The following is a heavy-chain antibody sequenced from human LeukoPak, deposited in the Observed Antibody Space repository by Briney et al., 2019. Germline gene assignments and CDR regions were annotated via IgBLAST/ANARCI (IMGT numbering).Heavy chain of an antibody. CDR3: ARAGARKYYIVVVPAAADY. CDR1: GGSFSGYY. V-gene: IGHV4-34*01. Sequence: SETLSLTCAVYGGSFSGYYWSWIRQPPGKGLEWIGEINHSGSTNYNPSLKSRVTISVDTSKNQFSLKLSSVTAADTAVYYCARAGARKYYIVVVPAAADYWGQGTLVTVSS. CDR2: INHSGST. J-gene: IGHJ4*02. D-gene: IGHD2-2*01.